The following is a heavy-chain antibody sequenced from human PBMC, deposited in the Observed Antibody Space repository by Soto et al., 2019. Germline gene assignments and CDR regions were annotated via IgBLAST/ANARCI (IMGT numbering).Heavy chain of an antibody. CDR3: ARGDYGTGGYPFPYFDY. V-gene: IGHV1-2*06. Sequence: ASVKVSCKASGYSFTGYYIHWVRQAPGQGLEWMGRINPDSGATNYAQNFQGRVTLTSDTSISTASMDLTSLTSDDTAVYYCARGDYGTGGYPFPYFDYWGQGTLVTVSS. CDR2: INPDSGAT. CDR1: GYSFTGYY. J-gene: IGHJ4*02. D-gene: IGHD2-8*02.